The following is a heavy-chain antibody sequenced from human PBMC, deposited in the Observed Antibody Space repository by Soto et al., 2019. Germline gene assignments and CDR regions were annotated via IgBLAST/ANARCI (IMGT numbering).Heavy chain of an antibody. J-gene: IGHJ6*02. V-gene: IGHV1-18*01. CDR2: ISAYSGHT. Sequence: QVQLVQSGGEVKKPGASVKVSCKASGYTFTDYSISWVRQAAGQGLEWMGWISAYSGHTNYVQHLRGRGSMTTDTPTNTAYMERRSLTSDDTAVYYCARDVEWELVELGLSFSGMDVWGRGTSITVSS. CDR1: GYTFTDYS. CDR3: ARDVEWELVELGLSFSGMDV. D-gene: IGHD1-26*01.